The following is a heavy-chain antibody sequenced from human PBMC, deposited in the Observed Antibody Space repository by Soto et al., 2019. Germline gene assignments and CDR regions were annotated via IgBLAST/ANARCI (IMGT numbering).Heavy chain of an antibody. D-gene: IGHD3-22*01. CDR1: GYAFEVAW. J-gene: IGHJ6*03. Sequence: QLGESGGGLVKPGGSLRLSCAVSGYAFEVAWMNWVRQAPGKGLEWVGRIKSKPDGGTTEYAAPVEGRFTISRDDSTRTLYLQMNSLRTEDTAVYYCTTGRRDYYGNSYMDLWGKGTTVTVSS. CDR3: TTGRRDYYGNSYMDL. CDR2: IKSKPDGGTT. V-gene: IGHV3-15*01.